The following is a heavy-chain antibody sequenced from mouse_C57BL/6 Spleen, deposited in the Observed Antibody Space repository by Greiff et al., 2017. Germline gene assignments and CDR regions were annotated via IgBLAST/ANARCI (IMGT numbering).Heavy chain of an antibody. CDR3: ARSLGTPSYFFDF. J-gene: IGHJ2*01. Sequence: QVQLQQPGAELVKPGASVKLSCKASGYTFTSYWMQWVKQRPGQGLEWIGEIDPSDSYTNYNQKFKGKATLTVDTSSSPAYMQLSSLTSEDSAVYYCARSLGTPSYFFDFWGQGTTLTVSS. CDR1: GYTFTSYW. D-gene: IGHD4-1*01. CDR2: IDPSDSYT. V-gene: IGHV1-50*01.